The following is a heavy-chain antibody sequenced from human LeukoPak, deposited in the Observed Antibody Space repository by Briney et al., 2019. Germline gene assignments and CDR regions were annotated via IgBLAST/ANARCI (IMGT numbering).Heavy chain of an antibody. D-gene: IGHD3-22*01. Sequence: ASVKVSCKASGYTFTGYYMHWVRQAPGQGLEWMGIINPSGGSTSYAQKFQGRVTMTRDTSTSTVYMELSSLRSEDTAVYYCARHSSLNYYDQWGQGTLVTVSS. CDR2: INPSGGST. V-gene: IGHV1-46*01. J-gene: IGHJ4*02. CDR3: ARHSSLNYYDQ. CDR1: GYTFTGYY.